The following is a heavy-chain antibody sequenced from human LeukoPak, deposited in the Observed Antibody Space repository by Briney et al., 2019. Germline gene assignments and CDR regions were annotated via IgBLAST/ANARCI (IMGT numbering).Heavy chain of an antibody. V-gene: IGHV4-59*08. D-gene: IGHD6-13*01. Sequence: SGTLSLTCAVSGGSLSSYYWSWIRLPPGKGPEWSGYIYYNGTINYNPSLKSRVTLSLDTSKNQFSLNLNSVTAADTAVYYCAGVYSSSWAFVDLWGQGTPASVSS. CDR2: IYYNGTI. CDR1: GGSLSSYY. J-gene: IGHJ1*01. CDR3: AGVYSSSWAFVDL.